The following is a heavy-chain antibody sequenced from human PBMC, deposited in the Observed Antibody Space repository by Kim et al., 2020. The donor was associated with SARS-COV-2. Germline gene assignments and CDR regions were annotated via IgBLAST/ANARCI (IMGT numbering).Heavy chain of an antibody. CDR1: GFIFRNYG. J-gene: IGHJ4*02. D-gene: IGHD4-17*01. CDR3: AKAPADGDDYY. CDR2: IWYNVSNK. Sequence: GGSLRLSCAASGFIFRNYGMHWVRQAPGKGLEWVAVIWYNVSNKYYADSVKGRFTISRDNSKNTLYLQMNSLRAEDTAVYYCAKAPADGDDYYWGQGTLGTVSS. V-gene: IGHV3-33*06.